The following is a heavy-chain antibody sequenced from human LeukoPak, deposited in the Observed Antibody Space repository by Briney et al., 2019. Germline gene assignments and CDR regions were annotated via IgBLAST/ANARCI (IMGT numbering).Heavy chain of an antibody. J-gene: IGHJ3*02. CDR1: GFTFSDYY. Sequence: GGSLRLSCAASGFTFSDYYMSWIRQAPGKGLEGVSYISSSGSTIYYADSVKGRFTISRDNAKNSLYLQMNSLRAEDTAVYYCARRQLRFDAFDIWGQGTMVTVSS. D-gene: IGHD4-17*01. V-gene: IGHV3-11*04. CDR3: ARRQLRFDAFDI. CDR2: ISSSGSTI.